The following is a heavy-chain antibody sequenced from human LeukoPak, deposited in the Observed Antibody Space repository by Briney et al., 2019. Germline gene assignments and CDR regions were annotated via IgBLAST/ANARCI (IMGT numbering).Heavy chain of an antibody. D-gene: IGHD4-17*01. CDR2: VHSSGGA. V-gene: IGHV4-59*08. CDR3: ARGYGDFRVEGRYFHS. Sequence: SETLSLTCTVSGGSISSHYWSWIRQPPGQGLEWIGYVHSSGGANYNPSLNSRVTMSVDTSKDRLSLRLSSVTAADTAVYYCARGYGDFRVEGRYFHSWGQGTLVTVSS. CDR1: GGSISSHY. J-gene: IGHJ4*02.